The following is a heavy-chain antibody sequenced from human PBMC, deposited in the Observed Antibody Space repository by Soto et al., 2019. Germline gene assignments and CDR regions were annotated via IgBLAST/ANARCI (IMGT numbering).Heavy chain of an antibody. J-gene: IGHJ4*02. V-gene: IGHV4-39*07. CDR3: ARSEATALDY. CDR2: IYYSEST. Sequence: SETLSLTCTVSGGSISSSSYYWGWIRQHPGKGLEWIGSIYYSESTYYNPSLKSRVTISVDTSKNQFSLQLTSVTAEDTAVYYCARSEATALDYWGQGTLVTVSS. CDR1: GGSISSSSYY.